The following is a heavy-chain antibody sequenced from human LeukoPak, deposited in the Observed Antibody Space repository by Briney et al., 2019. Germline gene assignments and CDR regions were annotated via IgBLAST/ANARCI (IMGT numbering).Heavy chain of an antibody. V-gene: IGHV3-7*01. CDR2: IKQDGSEK. D-gene: IGHD3-3*01. CDR3: ARDFDDFWSGFPHYFDY. CDR1: GFTFSSYW. Sequence: GGSLRLSCAASGFTFSSYWMSWVRQAPGRGLEWVANIKQDGSEKYYVDSVKGRFTISRDNAKNSLYLQMNSLRAEDTAVYYCARDFDDFWSGFPHYFDYWGQGTLVTVSS. J-gene: IGHJ4*02.